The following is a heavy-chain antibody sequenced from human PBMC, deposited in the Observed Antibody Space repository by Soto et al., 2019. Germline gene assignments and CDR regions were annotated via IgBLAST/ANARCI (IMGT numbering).Heavy chain of an antibody. D-gene: IGHD2-15*01. J-gene: IGHJ6*03. Sequence: PGESLKISCKGSGYSFTSYWIGWVRQMPGEGLEWMGIIYPGDSDTRYSPSFQGQVTISADKSISTAYLQWSSLKASDTAMYYCARHDPYCSGGSCYSHYYYMDVWGKGTTVTVSS. CDR1: GYSFTSYW. V-gene: IGHV5-51*01. CDR2: IYPGDSDT. CDR3: ARHDPYCSGGSCYSHYYYMDV.